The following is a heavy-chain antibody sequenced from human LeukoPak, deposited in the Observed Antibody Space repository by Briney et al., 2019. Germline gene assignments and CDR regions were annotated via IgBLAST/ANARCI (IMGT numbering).Heavy chain of an antibody. V-gene: IGHV4-39*01. J-gene: IGHJ4*02. CDR1: GGSISSSSYY. CDR2: IYYSGST. CDR3: ARAYIVLMVYAGLDY. D-gene: IGHD2-8*01. Sequence: KPSETLSLTCTVSGGSISSSSYYWGWIRQPPGKGLEWIGSIYYSGSTYYNPSLKSRVTISVDTSKNQFSLKLSSVTAADTAVYYCARAYIVLMVYAGLDYWGQGTLVTVSS.